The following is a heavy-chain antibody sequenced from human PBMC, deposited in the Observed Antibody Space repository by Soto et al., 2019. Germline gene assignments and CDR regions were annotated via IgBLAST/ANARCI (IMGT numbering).Heavy chain of an antibody. CDR1: GVTFSNYG. J-gene: IGHJ6*03. Sequence: GGSLRLSCADSGVTFSNYGMHWVRQAPGKGLEWVALVSYDGTDKYYADSVKGRFTISRDNSKKTLYLQMNSLRAEDTAVYYCARGYYYMDVWGKGTTVTVSS. V-gene: IGHV3-30*03. CDR2: VSYDGTDK. CDR3: ARGYYYMDV.